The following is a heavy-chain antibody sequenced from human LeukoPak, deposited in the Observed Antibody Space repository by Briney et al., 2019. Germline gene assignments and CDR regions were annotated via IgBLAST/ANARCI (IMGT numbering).Heavy chain of an antibody. CDR2: VNPNSGGT. CDR3: VGGDSSSWYAGYQPRRYNWFDP. J-gene: IGHJ5*02. V-gene: IGHV1-2*06. D-gene: IGHD6-13*01. Sequence: ASVKVSCKASGYTFTGYYMHWVRQAPGQGLEWMGRVNPNSGGTNYAQKFQGRVTMTRDTSISTAYMELSRLRSDDAAVYYCVGGDSSSWYAGYQPRRYNWFDPWGQGTLVTVSS. CDR1: GYTFTGYY.